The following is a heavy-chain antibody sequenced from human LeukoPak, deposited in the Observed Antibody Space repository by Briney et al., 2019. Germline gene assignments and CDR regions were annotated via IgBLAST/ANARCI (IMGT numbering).Heavy chain of an antibody. V-gene: IGHV4-39*01. Sequence: SETLSLTCIVSGGSISSSDYYWAWVRQPPGKGLEWIGSIYYDRSTYYNPSLKSRVTISVDTSNTQFSLRLGSVTAADSAMYYCARHVRDPKFDYWGQGTLVTVSS. CDR2: IYYDRST. CDR3: ARHVRDPKFDY. CDR1: GGSISSSDYY. J-gene: IGHJ4*02.